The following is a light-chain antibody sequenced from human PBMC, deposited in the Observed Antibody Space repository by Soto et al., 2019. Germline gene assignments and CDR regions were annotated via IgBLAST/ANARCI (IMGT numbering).Light chain of an antibody. V-gene: IGLV3-21*02. Sequence: SYELTQPPSVSVAPGQTARITCGGKNIGSKSVHWYQQKSGQAHVLVVYDDSDRPSGIPERFSGSNSGNTATLTIRRVEAWEEADYCCQGWDASKGLHILFGGGTKLTVL. CDR1: NIGSKS. CDR3: QGWDASKGLHIL. CDR2: DDS. J-gene: IGLJ2*01.